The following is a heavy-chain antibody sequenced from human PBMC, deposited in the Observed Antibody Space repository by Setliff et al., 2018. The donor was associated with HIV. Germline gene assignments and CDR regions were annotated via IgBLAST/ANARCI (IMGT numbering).Heavy chain of an antibody. CDR2: IDYTGRT. V-gene: IGHV4-59*01. J-gene: IGHJ4*01. CDR3: ARYRSGDSDISLDQ. Sequence: PSETLSLTCTVSGGSINNYYWGWIRQPPGKGLEWVGFIDYTGRTSYNPSFKSRVTISAATSKSQFSLKLNSLTTADTAVYYCARYRSGDSDISLDQWGHGALVTVSS. D-gene: IGHD3-10*01. CDR1: GGSINNYY.